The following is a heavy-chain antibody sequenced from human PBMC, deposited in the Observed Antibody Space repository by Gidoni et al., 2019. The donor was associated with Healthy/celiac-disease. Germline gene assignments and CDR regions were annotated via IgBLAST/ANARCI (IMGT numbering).Heavy chain of an antibody. Sequence: DVQLVQSGAEVKKPGESLRISCKGSGTSFTSYWISWVRQMPGKGLEWMGRIDPSDSYTNYSPSFQGHVTISADKSISTAYLQWSSLKASDTAMYYCASTDCGGDCYSPLYYYYGMDVWGQGTTVTVSS. CDR1: GTSFTSYW. CDR2: IDPSDSYT. CDR3: ASTDCGGDCYSPLYYYYGMDV. J-gene: IGHJ6*02. V-gene: IGHV5-10-1*03. D-gene: IGHD2-21*02.